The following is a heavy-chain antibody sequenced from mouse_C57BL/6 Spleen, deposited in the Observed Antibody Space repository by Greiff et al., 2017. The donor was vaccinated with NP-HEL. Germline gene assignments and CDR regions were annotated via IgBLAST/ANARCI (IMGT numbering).Heavy chain of an antibody. J-gene: IGHJ1*03. V-gene: IGHV5-16*01. CDR2: INYDGSST. CDR3: ARDDYYYGRSAWYFDV. D-gene: IGHD1-1*01. CDR1: GFTFSDYY. Sequence: EVKVVESEGGLVQPGSSMKLSCTASGFTFSDYYMAWVRQVPEKGLEWVANINYDGSSTYYLDSLKSRFILSRDNSKNILYLQMSSLKCEDTATYYCARDDYYYGRSAWYFDVWGTGTTVTVSS.